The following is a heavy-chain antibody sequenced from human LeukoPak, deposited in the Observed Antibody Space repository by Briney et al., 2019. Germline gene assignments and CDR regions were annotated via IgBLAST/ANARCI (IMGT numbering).Heavy chain of an antibody. CDR3: ARTSSGWDNVDY. D-gene: IGHD6-19*01. CDR1: GFSFSNSW. Sequence: PGGSLRLSCSASGFSFSNSWMTWVRQAPGKGLEWVANINQDGSRIHYVDSVKGRFTIPRDNAKNSLYLQMNSLRAEDTAVYYCARTSSGWDNVDYWGQGTLVTVSS. J-gene: IGHJ4*02. CDR2: INQDGSRI. V-gene: IGHV3-7*02.